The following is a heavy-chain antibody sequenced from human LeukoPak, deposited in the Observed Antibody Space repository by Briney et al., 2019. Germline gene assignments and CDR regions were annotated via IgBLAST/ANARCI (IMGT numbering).Heavy chain of an antibody. CDR1: GFTFDDYA. V-gene: IGHV3-9*01. CDR3: ARVIGLPDY. Sequence: GGSLRLSCAASGFTFDDYAMHWVRQAPGKGLEWVSGISWNSGSIGYADSVKGRFTISRDNAKNSLYLQMNSLRAEDTAVYYCARVIGLPDYWGQGTLVTVSS. D-gene: IGHD2-15*01. CDR2: ISWNSGSI. J-gene: IGHJ4*02.